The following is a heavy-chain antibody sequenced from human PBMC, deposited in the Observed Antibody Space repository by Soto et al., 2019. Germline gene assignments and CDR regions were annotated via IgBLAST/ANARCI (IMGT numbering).Heavy chain of an antibody. V-gene: IGHV1-18*04. CDR1: GYTFTSYG. D-gene: IGHD6-6*01. CDR2: ISAYNGNT. CDR3: ARDPGYSSSSNWLDP. Sequence: ASVKVSCKASGYTFTSYGISWVRQAPGQGLEWMGWISAYNGNTNYAQKLQGRVTMTTDTSTSTAYMELRSLRSDDTAVYYCARDPGYSSSSNWLDPWGQGTLVTVYS. J-gene: IGHJ5*02.